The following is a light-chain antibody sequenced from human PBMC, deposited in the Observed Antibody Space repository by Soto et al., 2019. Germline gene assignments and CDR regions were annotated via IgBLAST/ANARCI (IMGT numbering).Light chain of an antibody. J-gene: IGLJ2*01. V-gene: IGLV2-14*03. CDR1: SSDIGGYDY. Sequence: QSALTQVASVSGAPGQSITISCTGTSSDIGGYDYVSWYQQHPGKAPKLMIYTVNNRPSGVPDRFSASKSGDTASLTITGLRAEDEANYYCSSYTTTNTVVFGGGTKLTVL. CDR2: TVN. CDR3: SSYTTTNTVV.